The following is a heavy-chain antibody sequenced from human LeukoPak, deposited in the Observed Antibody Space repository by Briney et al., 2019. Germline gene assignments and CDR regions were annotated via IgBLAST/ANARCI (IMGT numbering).Heavy chain of an antibody. CDR3: AKDGQPSTRSYLCTHGLCYQDY. Sequence: GGSLRLSCAASGLTFSSYAMTWVRQAPGKGLEWVSSITNGGDYTYYTDSVKGRFTISRDDSKNTLYLKLNSLRAEDTAVYYCAKDGQPSTRSYLCTHGLCYQDYWGQGTLVTVSS. D-gene: IGHD2-8*01. V-gene: IGHV3-23*01. CDR1: GLTFSSYA. CDR2: ITNGGDYT. J-gene: IGHJ4*02.